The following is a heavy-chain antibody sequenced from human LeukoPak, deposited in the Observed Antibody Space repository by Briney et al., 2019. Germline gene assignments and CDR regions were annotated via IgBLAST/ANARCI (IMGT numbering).Heavy chain of an antibody. CDR2: IKQDGSEK. V-gene: IGHV3-7*01. CDR1: GFTFSSYW. D-gene: IGHD5-18*01. Sequence: QTGGSLRLSCAASGFTFSSYWMSWVRQAPRKGLEWVANIKQDGSEKYYVDSVKGRFTIPRDNAKNSLYLQMNSLRAEDTAVYYCARSQRGYSYGLDYWGQGTLVTVSS. J-gene: IGHJ4*02. CDR3: ARSQRGYSYGLDY.